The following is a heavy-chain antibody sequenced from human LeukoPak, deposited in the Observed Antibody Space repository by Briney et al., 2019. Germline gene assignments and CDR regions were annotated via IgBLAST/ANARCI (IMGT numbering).Heavy chain of an antibody. J-gene: IGHJ4*02. CDR3: ARVPRGIMVVDAIDY. Sequence: GGSLRLSCAASGFTFSSYSMNWVRQAPGKGLRWVSSISSSSSYIYYADSVKGRFTISRDNAKNSLYLQMNSLRAEDTAVYYCARVPRGIMVVDAIDYWGQGTLVTVSS. V-gene: IGHV3-21*01. D-gene: IGHD2-8*01. CDR2: ISSSSSYI. CDR1: GFTFSSYS.